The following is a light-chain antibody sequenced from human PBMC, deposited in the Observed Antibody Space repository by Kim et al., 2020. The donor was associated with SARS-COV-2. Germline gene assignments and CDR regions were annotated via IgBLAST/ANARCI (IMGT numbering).Light chain of an antibody. CDR1: SSDVGGDNY. V-gene: IGLV2-14*03. CDR3: SSYTSSSTLVV. CDR2: DVR. Sequence: QSITISWTGSSSDVGGDNYVTWYQQHPGKATKLMIYDVRNRPSGVSNRFSGSESGNTASLTISGLQAEDEADYYCSSYTSSSTLVVFGGGTQLTVL. J-gene: IGLJ2*01.